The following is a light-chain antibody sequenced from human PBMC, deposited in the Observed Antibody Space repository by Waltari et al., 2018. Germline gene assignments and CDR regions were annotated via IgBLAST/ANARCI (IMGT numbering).Light chain of an antibody. Sequence: QSVLTQPPSVSGAPGPRVTISCTGRRSDIGAGYAVHWYKQLPGTAPKLLIYDNNNRPSGVPDRFSGSRSGTSASLAIIGLQAEDEADYFCHSYDPSLSGSVFGGGTKLTVL. CDR3: HSYDPSLSGSV. CDR1: RSDIGAGYA. V-gene: IGLV1-40*01. J-gene: IGLJ2*01. CDR2: DNN.